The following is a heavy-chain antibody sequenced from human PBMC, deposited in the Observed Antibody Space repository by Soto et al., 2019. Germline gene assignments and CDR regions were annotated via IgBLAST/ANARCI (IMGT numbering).Heavy chain of an antibody. CDR1: GFTFSTYS. CDR3: AREYDDIDDAFDY. J-gene: IGHJ4*02. D-gene: IGHD3-9*01. V-gene: IGHV3-30-3*01. CDR2: ISYDGSKK. Sequence: QVQLVESGGGVVQPGRSLRLSCAASGFTFSTYSIHWVRQAPGKGLEWVAVISYDGSKKYYADSVKGRFTISRDNSKNTLYLQMNSLRAEDTAEYYCAREYDDIDDAFDYWGQGTLVSVSS.